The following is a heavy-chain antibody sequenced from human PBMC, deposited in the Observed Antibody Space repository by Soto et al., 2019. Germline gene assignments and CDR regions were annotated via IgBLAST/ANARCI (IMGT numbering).Heavy chain of an antibody. CDR2: ISYDGSNQ. V-gene: IGHV3-30-3*01. Sequence: SLRLSCAASGFSLSRHGMHWVRQAPCKGLEWVAVISYDGSNQDYADSVKGRFSISRDNSKNTVYLQMNSLRVEDSAVYYCARDRSSTYYYYGMDLWGQGTTVTVSS. CDR3: ARDRSSTYYYYGMDL. CDR1: GFSLSRHG. J-gene: IGHJ6*02. D-gene: IGHD6-19*01.